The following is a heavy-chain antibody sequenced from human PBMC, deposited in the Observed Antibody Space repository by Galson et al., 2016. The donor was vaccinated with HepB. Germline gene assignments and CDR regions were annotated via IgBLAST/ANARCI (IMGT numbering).Heavy chain of an antibody. CDR2: ISFDGSNE. CDR1: GFRFRSYA. CDR3: ALLAVARGGEEVIDI. V-gene: IGHV3-30*03. J-gene: IGHJ3*02. Sequence: SLRLSCAASGFRFRSYAMHWVRQAPGKGLQWVSTISFDGSNEYYGDSVKGRFTISRDNSKNMLYLQMTRLRPEDTAVYFCALLAVARGGEEVIDIWGRGTMVTVSS. D-gene: IGHD2-21*01.